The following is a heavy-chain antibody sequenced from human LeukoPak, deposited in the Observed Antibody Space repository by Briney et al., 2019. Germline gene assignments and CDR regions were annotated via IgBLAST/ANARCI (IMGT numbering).Heavy chain of an antibody. J-gene: IGHJ4*02. Sequence: NPSETLSLTCAVSGGSISSSNWWSWVRQPPGKGLEWVSSITRSSIYIYYADSVKGRFTISRDNARNSLYLQMNSLRAEDTAVYYCARVKYDSSGYYGILDYWGQGTLVTVSS. V-gene: IGHV3-21*01. CDR1: GGSISSSN. CDR3: ARVKYDSSGYYGILDY. D-gene: IGHD3-22*01. CDR2: ITRSSIYI.